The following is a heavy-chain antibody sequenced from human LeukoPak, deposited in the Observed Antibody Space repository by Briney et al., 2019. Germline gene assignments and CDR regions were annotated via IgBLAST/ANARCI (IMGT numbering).Heavy chain of an antibody. Sequence: SETLSLTCAVYGGPFSGYYWSWIRQPPGKGLEWIGEINHSGSTNYNPSLKSRVTISVDTSKNQFSLKLSSVTAADTAVYYCARVPATVTTQHYYYYMDVWGKGTTVTVSS. CDR2: INHSGST. V-gene: IGHV4-34*01. J-gene: IGHJ6*03. CDR1: GGPFSGYY. D-gene: IGHD4-11*01. CDR3: ARVPATVTTQHYYYYMDV.